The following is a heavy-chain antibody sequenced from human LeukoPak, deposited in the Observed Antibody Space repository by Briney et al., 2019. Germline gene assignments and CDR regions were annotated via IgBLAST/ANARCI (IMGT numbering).Heavy chain of an antibody. J-gene: IGHJ4*02. CDR1: GFTFSRFW. V-gene: IGHV3-7*01. Sequence: GGSLRLSCVASGFTFSRFWMIWVRQAPGKGLEWVVMIKPDGSGEYYLDSVKGRFTISRDNAKNSLYLQMNSLRADDTAVYFCMTGYSSHWYNEGNYWGQGILVTVSS. CDR3: MTGYSSHWYNEGNY. CDR2: IKPDGSGE. D-gene: IGHD6-19*01.